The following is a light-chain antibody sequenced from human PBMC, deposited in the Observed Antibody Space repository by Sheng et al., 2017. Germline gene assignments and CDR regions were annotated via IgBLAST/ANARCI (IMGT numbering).Light chain of an antibody. CDR2: WAS. CDR1: QSVLYSSNNKNY. CDR3: QQYYSYPPT. J-gene: IGKJ1*01. Sequence: DIVMTQSPDSLAVSLGERATINCKSSQSVLYSSNNKNYLAWYQQKPGQPPKLLIYWASTRESGVPDRFSGSGSGTDFTLTISSLQSEDFATYYCQQYYSYPPTFGQGTKVE. V-gene: IGKV4-1*01.